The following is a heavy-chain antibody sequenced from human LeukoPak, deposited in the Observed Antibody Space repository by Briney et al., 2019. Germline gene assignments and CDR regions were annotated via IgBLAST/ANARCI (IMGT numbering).Heavy chain of an antibody. CDR1: GYTFTSYG. Sequence: ASVKVSCKASGYTFTSYGISWVRQAPGQGLEWMGWISAYNGNTNYAQKLQGRVTMTTDTSTSTAYTELRSLRSDDTAVYYCARDTKRSRARWENLGFDPWGQGTLVTVSS. CDR3: ARDTKRSRARWENLGFDP. D-gene: IGHD1-26*01. J-gene: IGHJ5*02. V-gene: IGHV1-18*01. CDR2: ISAYNGNT.